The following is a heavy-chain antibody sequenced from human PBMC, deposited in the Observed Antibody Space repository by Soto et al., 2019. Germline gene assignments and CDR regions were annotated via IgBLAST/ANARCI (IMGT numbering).Heavy chain of an antibody. V-gene: IGHV1-46*01. CDR1: GYTFTNNY. Sequence: QVQLVQSGAEVTKPGASVKVSCKASGYTFTNNYIHWVRQAPGKGLEWMGIINPSGGSTTYAQKFQGRVTMTTETTASTVYMELTSLRSEDTAVYYGARDRDGYNSVMDFDDWGQGTLVTVSS. D-gene: IGHD5-12*01. J-gene: IGHJ4*02. CDR3: ARDRDGYNSVMDFDD. CDR2: INPSGGST.